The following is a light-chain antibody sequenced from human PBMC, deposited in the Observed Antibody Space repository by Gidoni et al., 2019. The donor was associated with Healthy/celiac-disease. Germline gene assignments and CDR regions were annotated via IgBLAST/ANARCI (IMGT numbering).Light chain of an antibody. Sequence: MQMSQSPTSLSASVGDRGTITCRASQCISNYLAWYQQKPGKVPKLLIYAASTLHAGVPARFSGSGSGTDFTLTISSLQPEDVATYYCQKYNSWGFTFGPGTKVDIK. CDR1: QCISNY. J-gene: IGKJ3*01. CDR2: AAS. V-gene: IGKV1-27*01. CDR3: QKYNSWGFT.